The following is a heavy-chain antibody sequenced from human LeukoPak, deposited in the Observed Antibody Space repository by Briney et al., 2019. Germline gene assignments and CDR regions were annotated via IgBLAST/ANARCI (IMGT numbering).Heavy chain of an antibody. CDR1: GFTFDDYA. CDR3: VKGGAAAAYYFDY. Sequence: GGSLRLSCAASGFTFDDYAMHWVRQAPGKGLEWVSGISWNSGSIGYADSVKGRFTISRDNAKNSLYLQMNSLRAEDTAVYYCVKGGAAAAYYFDYWGQGTLVTVSS. CDR2: ISWNSGSI. V-gene: IGHV3-9*01. D-gene: IGHD6-13*01. J-gene: IGHJ4*02.